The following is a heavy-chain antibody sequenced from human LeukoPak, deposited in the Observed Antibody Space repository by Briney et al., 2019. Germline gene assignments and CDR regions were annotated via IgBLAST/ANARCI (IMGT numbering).Heavy chain of an antibody. J-gene: IGHJ4*02. CDR3: AKYSSGCFDY. D-gene: IGHD6-19*01. CDR2: IYYNGST. Sequence: SETLSLTCTVSGGSNSSRTYYWGWLRQPPGRGLECIGNIYYNGSTYHNPSLKSRVTISIDTSMNQFSLNLSSVTAADTAVYYCAKYSSGCFDYWGQGILVTVS. CDR1: GGSNSSRTYY. V-gene: IGHV4-39*01.